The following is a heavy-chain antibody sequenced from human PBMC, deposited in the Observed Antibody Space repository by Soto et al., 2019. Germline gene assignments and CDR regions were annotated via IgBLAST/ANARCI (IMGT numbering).Heavy chain of an antibody. J-gene: IGHJ5*02. CDR2: IYYSGST. V-gene: IGHV4-30-4*01. CDR1: GVSISSGDYY. D-gene: IGHD3-22*01. Sequence: SETLSLTCTVSGVSISSGDYYLSWIRQPPGKGLEWIGYIYYSGSTYYNPSLKSRVTISVDTSKNQFSLKLSSVTAADTAVYYCASTYYYDSSGYSEFDPWGQGTLVTVSS. CDR3: ASTYYYDSSGYSEFDP.